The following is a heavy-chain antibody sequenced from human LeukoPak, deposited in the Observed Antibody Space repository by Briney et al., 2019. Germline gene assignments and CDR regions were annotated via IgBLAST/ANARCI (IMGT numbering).Heavy chain of an antibody. CDR3: ARRERWGYGAFDY. J-gene: IGHJ4*02. V-gene: IGHV4-39*01. D-gene: IGHD1-1*01. CDR2: IYYSGST. CDR1: GGSISSSSYY. Sequence: SGTLSLTCTVSGGSISSSSYYWGWIRQPPGKGLEWIGSIYYSGSTYYNPSLKSRVTISVDTSNNQFSLKLSSVTAADTAVYYCARRERWGYGAFDYWGQGTLVTVSS.